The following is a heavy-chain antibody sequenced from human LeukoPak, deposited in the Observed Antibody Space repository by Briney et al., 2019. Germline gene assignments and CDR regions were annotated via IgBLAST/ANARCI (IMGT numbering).Heavy chain of an antibody. D-gene: IGHD6-13*01. CDR2: ISGSGDST. CDR3: AKVGRAYSSRYGRIDY. V-gene: IGHV3-23*01. CDR1: GYTFSSYA. Sequence: PGGSLRLSCAVSGYTFSSYAMGWVRQAPGKGLEWVSAISGSGDSTYYADSGKGRFTISRDNSKNTLYLHMNSLRAEDTAVYYCAKVGRAYSSRYGRIDYWGQGTLVTVSS. J-gene: IGHJ4*02.